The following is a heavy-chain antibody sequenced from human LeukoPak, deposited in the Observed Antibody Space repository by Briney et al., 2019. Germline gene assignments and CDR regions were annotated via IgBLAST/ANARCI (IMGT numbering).Heavy chain of an antibody. CDR2: IYYSGST. CDR1: GGSISSSSYY. CDR3: ARQKRAAAGSFDI. D-gene: IGHD6-13*01. J-gene: IGHJ3*02. V-gene: IGHV4-39*01. Sequence: SETLSLTCTVSGGSISSSSYYWGWIRQPPGKGLEWIGSIYYSGSTYYNPSLKSRVNISVDTSKNQFSLKLSSVTAADTAVYYCARQKRAAAGSFDIWGQGTMVTVSS.